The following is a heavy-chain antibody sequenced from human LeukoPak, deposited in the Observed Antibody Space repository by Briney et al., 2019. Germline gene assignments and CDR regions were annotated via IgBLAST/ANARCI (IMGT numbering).Heavy chain of an antibody. CDR2: ISGHNGNT. D-gene: IGHD2-15*01. CDR3: ARSGHCSGADYYAEGIDY. J-gene: IGHJ4*02. Sequence: ASVKVSCKASGYTFTGNGITWVRQAPGQGLEWMEWISGHNGNTVYAQMFQDRVTMTTDTSTSTAYMEVTNLRSDDTAMYFCARSGHCSGADYYAEGIDYWGQGTLVTVSS. V-gene: IGHV1-18*01. CDR1: GYTFTGNG.